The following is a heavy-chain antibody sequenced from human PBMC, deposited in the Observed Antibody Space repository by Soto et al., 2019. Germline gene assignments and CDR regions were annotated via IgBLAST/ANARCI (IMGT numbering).Heavy chain of an antibody. D-gene: IGHD2-15*01. CDR3: AKGSEVARQELDY. CDR2: ISSDGSDK. Sequence: QVQLVESGGGVVQPGRSLRLSCAASGFTFSNFGMHWVRQAPGKGLEWVAAISSDGSDKYYSESVKGRFTISRDNSKNTLFLQMNSLRVEDTAVYYCAKGSEVARQELDYWGQGTLVTVSP. J-gene: IGHJ4*02. CDR1: GFTFSNFG. V-gene: IGHV3-30*18.